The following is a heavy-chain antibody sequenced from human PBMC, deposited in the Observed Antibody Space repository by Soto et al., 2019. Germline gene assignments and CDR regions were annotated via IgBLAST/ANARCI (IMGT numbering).Heavy chain of an antibody. Sequence: QVQLVQSGAEVKKPGSSVKVSCKASGGTFSSYAISWVRQAPGQGLEWMGGMIPIFDTADYAQKFQGRVTITADESTNTGYMELSSVRPEDTAVYYCAGHSSGVPGYYYGMDVWGQGTTVTVSS. CDR3: AGHSSGVPGYYYGMDV. D-gene: IGHD3-22*01. J-gene: IGHJ6*02. CDR2: MIPIFDTA. V-gene: IGHV1-69*12. CDR1: GGTFSSYA.